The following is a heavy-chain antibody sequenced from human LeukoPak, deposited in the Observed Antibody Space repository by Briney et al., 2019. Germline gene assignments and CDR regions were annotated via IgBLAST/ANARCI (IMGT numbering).Heavy chain of an antibody. Sequence: PSETLSLTCTVSGGSISSYYWSWIRQPPGKGLEWIGYIYYSRSINYSPSLKSRVTISVDTSRNQFSLKLSSVTAADTAVYFCARGGSFYDSWGQGTLVTVSS. D-gene: IGHD3-10*01. CDR1: GGSISSYY. J-gene: IGHJ4*02. CDR3: ARGGSFYDS. CDR2: IYYSRSI. V-gene: IGHV4-59*01.